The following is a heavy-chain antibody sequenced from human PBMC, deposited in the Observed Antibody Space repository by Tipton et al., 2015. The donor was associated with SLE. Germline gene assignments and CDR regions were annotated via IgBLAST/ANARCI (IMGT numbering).Heavy chain of an antibody. V-gene: IGHV4-59*08. CDR3: ARGHRIVGANRWFDP. J-gene: IGHJ5*02. CDR2: IYYSGST. D-gene: IGHD1-26*01. CDR1: GGSISSYY. Sequence: TLSLTCTVSGGSISSYYWSWIRQPPGKGLEWIGYIYYSGSTSYNPSLKSRVTISVDTSKNQFSLKLSSVTAADTAVYYCARGHRIVGANRWFDPWGQGTLVTVSS.